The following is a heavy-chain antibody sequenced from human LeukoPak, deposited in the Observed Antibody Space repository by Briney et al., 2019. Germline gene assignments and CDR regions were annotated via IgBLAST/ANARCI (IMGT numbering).Heavy chain of an antibody. CDR2: IYSGGST. Sequence: GGSLRLSCAASGFTVSSNYMSWVRQAPGKGLEWVSVIYSGGSTYYADSVKGRFTISRDNSKNTLYLQMNSLRAEDTAVYYCAREGRITIFGVVIDWGQGTLVTVSS. CDR1: GFTVSSNY. J-gene: IGHJ4*02. V-gene: IGHV3-53*01. D-gene: IGHD3-3*01. CDR3: AREGRITIFGVVID.